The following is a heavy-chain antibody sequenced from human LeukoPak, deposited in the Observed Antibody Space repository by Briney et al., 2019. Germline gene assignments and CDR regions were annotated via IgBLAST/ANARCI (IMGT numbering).Heavy chain of an antibody. CDR2: INPKNGDT. Sequence: ASVKVSCKASGYTFTAYYIHWVRQAPGQGLEWMGRINPKNGDTNYAQKLQGRVTMTTDTSTSTAYMELRSLRSDDTAVYYCARTSTNGVCYYWGQGTLVTVSS. V-gene: IGHV1-18*01. J-gene: IGHJ4*02. D-gene: IGHD2-8*01. CDR3: ARTSTNGVCYY. CDR1: GYTFTAYY.